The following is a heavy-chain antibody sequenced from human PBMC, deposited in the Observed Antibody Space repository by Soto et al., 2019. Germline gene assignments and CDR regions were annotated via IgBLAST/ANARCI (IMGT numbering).Heavy chain of an antibody. V-gene: IGHV1-8*01. J-gene: IGHJ1*01. CDR1: GYTFTSYD. CDR3: ATQVTMVRGGQH. D-gene: IGHD3-10*01. CDR2: MNPNSGNT. Sequence: QVQLVQSGAEVKKPGASVKVSCKASGYTFTSYDISWVRQATGQGLEWMGWMNPNSGNTGYAQKFQGRVTMTRNISISTAYMELSSLRSEDTAVYFCATQVTMVRGGQHWGQGTLVTVSS.